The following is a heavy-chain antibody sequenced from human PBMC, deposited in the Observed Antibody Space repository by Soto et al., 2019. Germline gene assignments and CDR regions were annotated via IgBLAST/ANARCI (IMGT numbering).Heavy chain of an antibody. CDR3: ARSGAGSGWL. V-gene: IGHV4-61*01. Sequence: LSLTCTVSGGSVSSGRYDLSWIRQPPGKGLEWIGYIYYNGNTNYSPSLKSRVTISVDTSKNQFSLKMSSVTAADTAVYYCARSGAGSGWLGGQGSLVTVSS. D-gene: IGHD6-19*01. CDR2: IYYNGNT. CDR1: GGSVSSGRYD. J-gene: IGHJ4*02.